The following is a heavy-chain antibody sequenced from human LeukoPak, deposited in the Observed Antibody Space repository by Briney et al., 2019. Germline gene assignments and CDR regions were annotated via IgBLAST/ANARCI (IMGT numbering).Heavy chain of an antibody. CDR2: IKQDGSEK. J-gene: IGHJ4*02. CDR1: GFTFSSYW. D-gene: IGHD3-10*01. CDR3: ARALTLVRGVITNYFDY. V-gene: IGHV3-7*03. Sequence: GGSLRLSCAASGFTFSSYWMSWVRRAPGKGLEWVANIKQDGSEKYYVDSVKGRFTISRDNAKNSLYLQMNSLRAEDTAVYYCARALTLVRGVITNYFDYWGQGTLVTVSS.